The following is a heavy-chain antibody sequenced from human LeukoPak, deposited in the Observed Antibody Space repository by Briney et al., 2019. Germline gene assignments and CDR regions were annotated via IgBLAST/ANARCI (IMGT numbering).Heavy chain of an antibody. D-gene: IGHD6-13*01. CDR3: ATRPAGSTWYGVFDY. Sequence: SETLSLTCTVSGGSINSHYWSWIRQPPGKGLEWIGYVFNGGSTNHNPSLKSRVTMSVDTSRDQFSLRLTSVTAADTAIYYCATRPAGSTWYGVFDYWSQGTLVTVSS. CDR1: GGSINSHY. V-gene: IGHV4-59*11. CDR2: VFNGGST. J-gene: IGHJ4*02.